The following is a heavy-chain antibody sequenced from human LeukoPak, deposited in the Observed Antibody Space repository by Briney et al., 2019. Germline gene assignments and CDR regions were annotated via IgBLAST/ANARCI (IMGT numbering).Heavy chain of an antibody. D-gene: IGHD4-11*01. CDR2: IWYDGSNK. CDR3: ARETLQRLRNWFDP. J-gene: IGHJ5*02. Sequence: GGSLRLSCAASGFTFSSYGMHWVRQAPGKGLEWVAVIWYDGSNKYYADSVKGRFTISRDNSKNTLYLQMNSLRAEDTAVYYCARETLQRLRNWFDPWGQGTLVTVSS. V-gene: IGHV3-33*01. CDR1: GFTFSSYG.